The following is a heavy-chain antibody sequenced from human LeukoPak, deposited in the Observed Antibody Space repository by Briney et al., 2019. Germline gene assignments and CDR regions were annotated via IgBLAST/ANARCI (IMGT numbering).Heavy chain of an antibody. Sequence: PSETLSLTCAVYGGSFSGYYWSWIRQPPGKGLEWIGYINHSGSATYNPSLKSRVTISVDTSKNQFSLKLSSVTAADTAVYYCARVPLYGSGSFGSFDYWGQGTLVTVSS. CDR2: INHSGSA. J-gene: IGHJ4*02. D-gene: IGHD3-10*01. CDR3: ARVPLYGSGSFGSFDY. CDR1: GGSFSGYY. V-gene: IGHV4-59*01.